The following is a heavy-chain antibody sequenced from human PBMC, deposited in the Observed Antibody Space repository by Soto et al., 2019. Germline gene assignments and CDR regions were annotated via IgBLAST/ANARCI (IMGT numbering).Heavy chain of an antibody. CDR1: GYSFTSHG. Sequence: QVQLVQSGAEVKKPGASVKVSCKASGYSFTSHGISWVRQAPGQGLEWMGWISGNSGDTNYAQKRQGRVTQTTDTSTSTACMELRSLRSEDTAVYYCARMVRGSNIDYYPYIDVWGKGTTVTVSS. CDR2: ISGNSGDT. J-gene: IGHJ6*03. CDR3: ARMVRGSNIDYYPYIDV. D-gene: IGHD3-10*01. V-gene: IGHV1-18*01.